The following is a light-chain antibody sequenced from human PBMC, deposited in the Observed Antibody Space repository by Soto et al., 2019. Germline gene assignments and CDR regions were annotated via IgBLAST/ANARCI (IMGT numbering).Light chain of an antibody. Sequence: EIVLTQSTGTLSLSPGERATLSCRASQSVSSSFLAWYQQKPGQAPRLLIYGASSRATGIPDRFSGSGSGTDFTLTISGLEPEDFAVYYCQQYGSSPWTFGQGTKVEIK. V-gene: IGKV3-20*01. J-gene: IGKJ1*01. CDR3: QQYGSSPWT. CDR1: QSVSSSF. CDR2: GAS.